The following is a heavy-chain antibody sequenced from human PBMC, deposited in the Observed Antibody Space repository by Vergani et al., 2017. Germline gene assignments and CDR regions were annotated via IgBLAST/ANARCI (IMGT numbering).Heavy chain of an antibody. CDR2: ISSSSSYI. J-gene: IGHJ6*03. CDR1: GFTFSSYS. CDR3: ARSGPAPYHLYGSGMFYYMDV. Sequence: EVQLVESGGGLVKPGGSLRLSCAASGFTFSSYSMNWVRQAPGKGLEWVSSISSSSSYIYYADSVKGRFTISRDNAKNSLYLKMNSLRAEDTAVYYCARSGPAPYHLYGSGMFYYMDVWGKGTTVTVSS. V-gene: IGHV3-21*01. D-gene: IGHD3-10*01.